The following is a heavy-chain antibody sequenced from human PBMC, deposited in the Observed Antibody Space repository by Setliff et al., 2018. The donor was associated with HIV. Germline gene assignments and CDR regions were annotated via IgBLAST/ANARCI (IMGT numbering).Heavy chain of an antibody. V-gene: IGHV4-4*02. J-gene: IGHJ4*03. CDR2: IYHSGST. D-gene: IGHD3-3*01. CDR3: ARLGDFSYSSHYLYAFDF. Sequence: SETLSLTCAVSGGSISSSNWWSWVRQPPGKGLEWIGEIYHSGSTKYNPSLKSRVTISVDTSKNQFSPKLNSVTPADTALYFCARLGDFSYSSHYLYAFDFWGHGALVTVSS. CDR1: GGSISSSNW.